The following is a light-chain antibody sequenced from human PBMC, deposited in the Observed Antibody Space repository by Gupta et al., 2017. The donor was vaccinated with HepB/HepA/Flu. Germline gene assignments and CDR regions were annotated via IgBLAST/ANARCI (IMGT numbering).Light chain of an antibody. CDR3: QSADSSGTSWV. CDR2: KES. V-gene: IGLV3-25*03. CDR1: ALPKQY. J-gene: IGLJ3*02. Sequence: SYELTQPPSVSVSPGQTARITCSGDALPKQYAYWYQQKPGQAPVLVIYKESGRPSGIPERFSGSSSGTTVTLTISGVQAEDEADYYCQSADSSGTSWVFGGGTKLTVL.